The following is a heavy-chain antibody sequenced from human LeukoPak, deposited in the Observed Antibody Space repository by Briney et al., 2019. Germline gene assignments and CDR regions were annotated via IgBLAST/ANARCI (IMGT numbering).Heavy chain of an antibody. CDR1: GGSISSYY. D-gene: IGHD6-6*01. J-gene: IGHJ4*02. CDR3: ASMYSSLGGY. V-gene: IGHV4-59*01. Sequence: SETLSLTCAVYGGSISSYYWSWIWQPPGKGLEWIGYIYYSGSTNYNPSLKSRVTISVDTSKNQFSLKLSSVTAADTAVYYCASMYSSLGGYWGQGTLVTVSS. CDR2: IYYSGST.